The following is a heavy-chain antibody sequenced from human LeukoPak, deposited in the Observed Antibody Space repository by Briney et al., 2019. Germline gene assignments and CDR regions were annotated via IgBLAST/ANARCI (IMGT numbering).Heavy chain of an antibody. J-gene: IGHJ4*02. V-gene: IGHV3-23*01. D-gene: IGHD3-10*01. CDR3: AKDYYDSGSYYYPFDY. CDR2: ITASGDTT. Sequence: GGSLRLSCAASGLTFSGYAMRWVRQAPGKGLEWVSSITASGDTTYYAGSVKDRFTISRDNSKNTLYLQMNSLRAEDTAVYYCAKDYYDSGSYYYPFDYWGQGTLVTVSS. CDR1: GLTFSGYA.